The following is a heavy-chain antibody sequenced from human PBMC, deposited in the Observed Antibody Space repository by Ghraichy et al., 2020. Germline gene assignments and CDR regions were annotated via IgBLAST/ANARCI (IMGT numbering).Heavy chain of an antibody. CDR3: ARDIGGP. Sequence: SETLSLTCTVSGGSISSYYWSWIRQPPGKGLEWIGYIYYSGSTNYNPSLKSRVTISVDTSKNQFSLKLSSVTAADTAVYYCARDIGGPWGQGTLVTVSS. V-gene: IGHV4-59*01. J-gene: IGHJ5*02. CDR2: IYYSGST. D-gene: IGHD3-16*01. CDR1: GGSISSYY.